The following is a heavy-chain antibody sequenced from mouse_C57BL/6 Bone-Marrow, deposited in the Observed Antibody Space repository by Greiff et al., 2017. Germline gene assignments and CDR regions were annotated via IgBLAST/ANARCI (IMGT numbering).Heavy chain of an antibody. CDR3: TNGGMDY. V-gene: IGHV14-4*01. CDR2: VDPENGDT. J-gene: IGHJ4*01. Sequence: EVKLVESGAELVRPGASVKLSCTASGFNIKDDYMHWVKQRPEQGLEWIGWVDPENGDTEYASKFQGKATITADTSSNTAYLQLSSLTSEDTAVYYCTNGGMDYWGQGTSVTVSS. CDR1: GFNIKDDY.